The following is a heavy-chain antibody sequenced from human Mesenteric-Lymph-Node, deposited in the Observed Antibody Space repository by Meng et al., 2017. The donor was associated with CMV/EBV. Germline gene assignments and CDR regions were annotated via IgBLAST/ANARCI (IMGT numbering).Heavy chain of an antibody. CDR2: ISGDGATT. J-gene: IGHJ3*02. D-gene: IGHD6-13*01. V-gene: IGHV3-23*01. Sequence: GGSLRLSCTTSGFIVSSNYMSWVRQAPGKGLEWVSAISGDGATTYYADSVKGRFTMSRDNSKNTLSLQMNSLRAEDTAIYYCAKRKGSWYGAFDIWGQGTMVTVSS. CDR1: GFIVSSNY. CDR3: AKRKGSWYGAFDI.